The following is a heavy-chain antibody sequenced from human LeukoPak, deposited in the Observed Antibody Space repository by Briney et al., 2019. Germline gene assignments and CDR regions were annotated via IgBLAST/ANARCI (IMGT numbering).Heavy chain of an antibody. Sequence: ASVRVSCKASGYTFTSYYIHWVRQAPGQGLEWMGIINPSGATTGYAQKFQGRVTMTRDTSTSTVYMELSSLRSEDTALYYCARESRPTYTSGSDTFNIWGQGTMVTVSS. CDR3: ARESRPTYTSGSDTFNI. V-gene: IGHV1-46*01. D-gene: IGHD6-19*01. CDR1: GYTFTSYY. CDR2: INPSGATT. J-gene: IGHJ3*02.